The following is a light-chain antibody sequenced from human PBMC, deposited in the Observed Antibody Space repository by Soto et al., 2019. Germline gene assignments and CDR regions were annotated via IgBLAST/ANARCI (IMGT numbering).Light chain of an antibody. CDR2: DVS. Sequence: QSALTQPRSVSGSPGQSVTISCTGTSSDVGGYHYVSWYQQHPGKAPKLMIYDVSKRPSGVPDRFSGSKSGNTASLTISGLQAEDEADYYCCSYAGSYTFPYVFGTGTKLTVL. CDR3: CSYAGSYTFPYV. V-gene: IGLV2-11*01. J-gene: IGLJ1*01. CDR1: SSDVGGYHY.